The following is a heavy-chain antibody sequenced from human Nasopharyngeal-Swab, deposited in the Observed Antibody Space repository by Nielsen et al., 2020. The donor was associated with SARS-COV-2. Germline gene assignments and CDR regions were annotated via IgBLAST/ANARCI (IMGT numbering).Heavy chain of an antibody. CDR2: ISGDGGST. J-gene: IGHJ4*02. V-gene: IGHV3-43*02. CDR1: GFTFDDYA. D-gene: IGHD1-1*01. CDR3: VRDEDVVGTTFWY. Sequence: GESLKISCAASGFTFDDYAMHWVRQAPGKGLEWVSLISGDGGSTYYADSVKGRFTISRDNSKNSLYLQMNSLRAEDTAVYYCVRDEDVVGTTFWYWGQGTLVTVSS.